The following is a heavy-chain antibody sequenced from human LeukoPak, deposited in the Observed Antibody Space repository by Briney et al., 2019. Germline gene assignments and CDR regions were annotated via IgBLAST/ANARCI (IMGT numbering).Heavy chain of an antibody. CDR1: GFTFSSYA. J-gene: IGHJ5*02. D-gene: IGHD3-10*01. Sequence: PGGSLRLSCAAPGFTFSSYAMHWVRQAPGKGLEWVAVISYDGSNKYYADSVKGRFTISRDNSKNTLYLQMNSLRAEDTAVYYCARLNPRAMVPLNGWFDPWGQGTLVTVSS. CDR2: ISYDGSNK. CDR3: ARLNPRAMVPLNGWFDP. V-gene: IGHV3-30-3*01.